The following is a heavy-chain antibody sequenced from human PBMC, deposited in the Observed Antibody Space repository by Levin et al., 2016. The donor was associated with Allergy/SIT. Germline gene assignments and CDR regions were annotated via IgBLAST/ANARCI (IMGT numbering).Heavy chain of an antibody. J-gene: IGHJ6*02. CDR3: ARDVGRDFYYYGMDV. CDR2: IIPIFGTP. Sequence: WVRQAPGQGLEWMGGIIPIFGTPSDAQKFQGRVTISADESTSTVYMELSSLRSEDTAVYYCARDVGRDFYYYGMDVWGQGTTVTVSS. V-gene: IGHV1-69*01.